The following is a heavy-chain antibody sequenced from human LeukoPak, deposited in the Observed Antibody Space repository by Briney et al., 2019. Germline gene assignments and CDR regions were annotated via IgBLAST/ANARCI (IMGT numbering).Heavy chain of an antibody. V-gene: IGHV4-39*07. D-gene: IGHD3-10*01. Sequence: PSETLSLTCTVSDGSISSSSYYWGWIRQPPGKGLEWIGSIYYSGSTYYNPSLKSRVTISVDTSKNQFSLKLSSVTAADTAVYYCARVGRITMVRGVISPTLYYYYYYMDVWGKGTTVTISS. CDR1: DGSISSSSYY. CDR2: IYYSGST. CDR3: ARVGRITMVRGVISPTLYYYYYYMDV. J-gene: IGHJ6*03.